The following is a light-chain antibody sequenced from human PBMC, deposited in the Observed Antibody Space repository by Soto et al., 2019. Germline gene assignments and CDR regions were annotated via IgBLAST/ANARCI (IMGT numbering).Light chain of an antibody. CDR1: ESISNK. Sequence: EIVMTQSPATLSVSPGERATLSCRASESISNKLAWYQQKPGQAPSLPINDASTRATGIPARFSGSGSGTDFTLTISSLQSEDFAVYYCQQYNSWPPTFGQGTKVEIK. CDR2: DAS. V-gene: IGKV3-15*01. J-gene: IGKJ1*01. CDR3: QQYNSWPPT.